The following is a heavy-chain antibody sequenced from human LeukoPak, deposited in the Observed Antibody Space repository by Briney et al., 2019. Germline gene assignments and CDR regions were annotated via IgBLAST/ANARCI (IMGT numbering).Heavy chain of an antibody. CDR1: GYTFTSYY. CDR3: ATSAGEGGWSSYFDY. J-gene: IGHJ4*02. V-gene: IGHV1-46*01. Sequence: TSVKVSCKASGYTFTSYYMNWVRQAPGQGLEWMGIINPTGGSTSYAQKFQGRVTMTRDTSTSTVHMARSSLRSEDPAVYYCATSAGEGGWSSYFDYWGQGTLVTVSS. CDR2: INPTGGST. D-gene: IGHD3-10*01.